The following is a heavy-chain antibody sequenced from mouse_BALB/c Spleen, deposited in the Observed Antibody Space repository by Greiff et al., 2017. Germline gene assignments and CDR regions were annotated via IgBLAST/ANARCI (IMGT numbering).Heavy chain of an antibody. CDR3: ARWANYYGSSAWFAY. D-gene: IGHD1-1*01. V-gene: IGHV3-2*02. Sequence: EVQRVESGPGLVKPSQSLFLTCTVTGYSITSDYAWNWIRQFPGNKLEWMGYISYSGSTSYNPSLKSRISITRDTSKNQFFLQLNSVTTEDTATYYCARWANYYGSSAWFAYWGQGTLVTVSA. CDR2: ISYSGST. J-gene: IGHJ3*01. CDR1: GYSITSDYA.